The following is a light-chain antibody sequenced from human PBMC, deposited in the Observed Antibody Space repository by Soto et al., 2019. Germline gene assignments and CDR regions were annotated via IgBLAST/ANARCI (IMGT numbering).Light chain of an antibody. V-gene: IGLV2-14*01. CDR1: STDVGGSNY. Sequence: QSVLPQPASVSGSPGQSITISCTGTSTDVGGSNYVSWYQQHPGKAPKIMIYDVSKRPSGVSNRFSGSKSGNTASLTISRLQAEVEAEYYCRAYTSSSTLVVCGGGTKVNVL. CDR3: RAYTSSSTLVV. J-gene: IGLJ2*01. CDR2: DVS.